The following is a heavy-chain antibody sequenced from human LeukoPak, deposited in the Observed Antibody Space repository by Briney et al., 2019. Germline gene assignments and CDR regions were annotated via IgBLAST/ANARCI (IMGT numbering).Heavy chain of an antibody. CDR2: MNPNSGNT. D-gene: IGHD1-1*01. Sequence: ASVKVSCKASGYTFTSYDINWVRQATGRGLEWMGWMNPNSGNTGYAQKFQGRVTMTRNTSISTAYMELSSLRSEDTAVYYCAVGGATGTTGDYFDYWGQGTLVTVSS. CDR3: AVGGATGTTGDYFDY. V-gene: IGHV1-8*01. J-gene: IGHJ4*02. CDR1: GYTFTSYD.